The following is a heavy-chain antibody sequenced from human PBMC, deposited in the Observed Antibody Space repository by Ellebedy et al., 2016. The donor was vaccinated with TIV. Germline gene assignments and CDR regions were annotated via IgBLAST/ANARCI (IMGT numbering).Heavy chain of an antibody. CDR3: TRDTEATTGGRDYNYYGMDV. CDR2: LSSNGAT. V-gene: IGHV4-4*07. Sequence: SETLSLTCTVSGGYISSNFWGWIRQPAGKGLEWIGYLSSNGATIYNPSLKSRVTMSLDTSKNQISLQLSSVTAADTAVYYCTRDTEATTGGRDYNYYGMDVWGQGTTVTVSS. J-gene: IGHJ6*02. CDR1: GGYISSNF. D-gene: IGHD4-23*01.